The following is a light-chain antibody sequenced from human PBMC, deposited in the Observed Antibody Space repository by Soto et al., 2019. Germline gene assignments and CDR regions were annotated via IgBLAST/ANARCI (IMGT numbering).Light chain of an antibody. CDR2: GAS. Sequence: DIQLTQSPSILSASGGDRVTITCRASQSIANRLAWYQQKPGKTPKLLIYGASTLESGVPSRFSGSGSGTEFTLTINSLQNDEFATYYCQQYNRSSTFGQGTKLEIK. CDR3: QQYNRSST. V-gene: IGKV1-5*01. CDR1: QSIANR. J-gene: IGKJ2*01.